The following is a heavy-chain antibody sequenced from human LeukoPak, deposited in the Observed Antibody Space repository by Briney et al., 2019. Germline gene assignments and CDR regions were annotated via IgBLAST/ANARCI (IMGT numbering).Heavy chain of an antibody. Sequence: ASVKLSCKVSGYALTEISMHWVRHSTGKGYEWKGGFDPEDGETIYAQTFQGRGTITRDTSASTAYMELSSLTSEDTALYYCARDDCGDTCYPGGYWGQGTLVSVSS. V-gene: IGHV1-24*01. CDR1: GYALTEIS. CDR3: ARDDCGDTCYPGGY. J-gene: IGHJ4*02. CDR2: FDPEDGET. D-gene: IGHD2-21*01.